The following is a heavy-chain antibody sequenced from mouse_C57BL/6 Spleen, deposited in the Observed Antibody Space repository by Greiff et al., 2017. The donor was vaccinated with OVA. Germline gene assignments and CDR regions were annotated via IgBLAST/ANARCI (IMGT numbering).Heavy chain of an antibody. CDR3: ARQGDGYYEDFDV. CDR2: ISSGGSYT. Sequence: EVQGVESGGDLVKPGGSLKLSCAASGFTFSSYGMSWVRQTPDTRLEWVATISSGGSYTYYPDSVKGRFTISRDNAKNTLYLQMSSLKSEDTAMYYCARQGDGYYEDFDVWGTGTTVTVSS. D-gene: IGHD2-3*01. V-gene: IGHV5-6*01. J-gene: IGHJ1*03. CDR1: GFTFSSYG.